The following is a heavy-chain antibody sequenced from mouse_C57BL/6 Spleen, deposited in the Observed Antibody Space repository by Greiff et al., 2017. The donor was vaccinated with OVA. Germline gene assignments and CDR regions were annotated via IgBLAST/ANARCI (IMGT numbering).Heavy chain of an antibody. CDR1: GFSLTSYG. CDR3: ARINTGDAMDY. V-gene: IGHV2-2*01. CDR2: IWSGGST. J-gene: IGHJ4*01. Sequence: VKLMESGPGLVQPSQSLSITCTVSGFSLTSYGVHWVRQSPGKGLEWLGVIWSGGSTDYNAAFISRLSISKDNSKSQVFFKMNSLQADDTAIYYCARINTGDAMDYWGQGTSVTVSS.